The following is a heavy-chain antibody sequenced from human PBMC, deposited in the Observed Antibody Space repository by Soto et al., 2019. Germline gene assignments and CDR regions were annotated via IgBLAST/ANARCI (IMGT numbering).Heavy chain of an antibody. CDR3: ARGALANFLY. CDR2: FIAMLGTP. J-gene: IGHJ4*02. Sequence: GASVKVSCKASGGTFGSQGIAWVRQAPGQGLEWMGGFIAMLGTPTYAKKVQGRATISADESLTSSYLELRSLRSEDTGVYFCARGALANFLYCGPGTVRSVS. V-gene: IGHV1-69*13. CDR1: GGTFGSQG. D-gene: IGHD3-3*01.